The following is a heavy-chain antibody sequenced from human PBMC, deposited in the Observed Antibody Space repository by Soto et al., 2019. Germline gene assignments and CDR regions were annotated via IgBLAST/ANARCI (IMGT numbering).Heavy chain of an antibody. CDR1: GYTFTGYY. CDR3: ARGGAAHHFYYYYGMDV. J-gene: IGHJ6*02. V-gene: IGHV1-2*04. Sequence: QVQLVQSGAEVKKPGASVKVSCKASGYTFTGYYMHWVRQAPGQGLEWMGWINPNSGGTNYAQKFQGWVTMTRDTSISTAYMGLSRLRSDDTAVYYCARGGAAHHFYYYYGMDVWGQGTTVTVSS. D-gene: IGHD1-26*01. CDR2: INPNSGGT.